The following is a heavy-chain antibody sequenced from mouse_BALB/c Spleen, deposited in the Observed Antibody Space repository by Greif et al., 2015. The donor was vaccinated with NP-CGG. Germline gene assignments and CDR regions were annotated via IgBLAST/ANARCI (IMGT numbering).Heavy chain of an antibody. J-gene: IGHJ3*01. V-gene: IGHV7-3*02. CDR2: IRNKANGYTT. CDR3: ARGDGYYWSAY. D-gene: IGHD2-3*01. Sequence: EVKVVESGGGLVQPGGSLRLSCATSGFTFTDYYMSWVRQPPGKALEWLGFIRNKANGYTTEYSASVKGRFTISRDNPQSILYLQMNTLRAEDSATYYCARGDGYYWSAYWGQGTLVTVSA. CDR1: GFTFTDYY.